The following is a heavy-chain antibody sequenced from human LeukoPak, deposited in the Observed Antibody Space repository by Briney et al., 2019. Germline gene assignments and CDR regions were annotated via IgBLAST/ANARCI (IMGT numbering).Heavy chain of an antibody. Sequence: GGSLRLSCAASGFTFSSYAMSWVRQAPGKGLEWVSAISGSGGSTYYADSVKGRFTISRDNAKNSLYLQMNSLRAEDTAVYYCARDPGSAVVVPAALDYFDYWGQGTLVTVSS. CDR1: GFTFSSYA. CDR2: ISGSGGST. V-gene: IGHV3-23*01. CDR3: ARDPGSAVVVPAALDYFDY. D-gene: IGHD2-2*01. J-gene: IGHJ4*02.